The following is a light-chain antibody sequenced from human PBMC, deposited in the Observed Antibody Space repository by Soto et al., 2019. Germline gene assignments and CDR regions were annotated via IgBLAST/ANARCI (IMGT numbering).Light chain of an antibody. Sequence: QSVLTQPPSASGTPGQRVTISCSGSSSNIGRDYVYWYQQLPGTAPKLLIYRNNQRPSGVPDRFSGSKSGTSASLAISGLRSEDEADYYCAAWDVSLSGWLFGGGTKLTVL. V-gene: IGLV1-47*01. CDR2: RNN. J-gene: IGLJ3*02. CDR1: SSNIGRDY. CDR3: AAWDVSLSGWL.